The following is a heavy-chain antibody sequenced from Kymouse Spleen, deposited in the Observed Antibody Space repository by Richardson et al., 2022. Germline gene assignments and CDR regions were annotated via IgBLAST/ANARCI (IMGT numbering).Heavy chain of an antibody. J-gene: IGHJ4*02. CDR1: GFTFSGSA. D-gene: IGHD2-8*01. Sequence: EVQLVESGGGLVQPGGSLKLSCAASGFTFSGSAMHWVRQASGKGLEWVGRIRSKANSYATAYAASVKGRFTISRDDSKNTAYLQMNSLKTEDTAVYYCTRRLGYCTNGVCCYFDYWGQGTLVTVSS. CDR3: TRRLGYCTNGVCCYFDY. CDR2: IRSKANSYAT. V-gene: IGHV3-73*02.